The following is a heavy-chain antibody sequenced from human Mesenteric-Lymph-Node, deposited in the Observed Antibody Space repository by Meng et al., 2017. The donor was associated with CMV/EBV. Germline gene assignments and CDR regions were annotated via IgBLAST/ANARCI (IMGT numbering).Heavy chain of an antibody. V-gene: IGHV4-39*01. D-gene: IGHD6-19*01. CDR2: VHYTGST. CDR1: GDSISSFYY. CDR3: ARPFPSWQSPRLDPFGA. Sequence: LHPRESGPGQVKPSETLSLTCTVSGDSISSFYYWGWIRQPPGRGLEWIGSVHYTGSTYYSPSLKSRVTVSVDTSKNQFSLRLTSVTAADTAVYYCARPFPSWQSPRLDPFGAWGQGTLVTVSS. J-gene: IGHJ5*02.